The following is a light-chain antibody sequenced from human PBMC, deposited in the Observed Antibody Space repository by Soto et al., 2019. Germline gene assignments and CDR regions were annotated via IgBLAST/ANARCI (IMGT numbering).Light chain of an antibody. J-gene: IGKJ2*01. CDR1: HSLMYSDGISY. CDR2: KAS. Sequence: DVVMTQSPLSLPVTLGQPASISCRSSHSLMYSDGISYLSWFQQRPSQSPRRLIYKASNRDSWVPDRFSGRGSGTDFTLKISRVEADDVGVYYCMQGTHWPPGTLGQGTKLEIK. CDR3: MQGTHWPPGT. V-gene: IGKV2-30*01.